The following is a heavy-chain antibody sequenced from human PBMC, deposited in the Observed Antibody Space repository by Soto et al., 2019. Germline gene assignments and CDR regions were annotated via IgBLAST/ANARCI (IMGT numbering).Heavy chain of an antibody. CDR3: AREFPYYVSSDSYLDY. CDR2: TYYGSNGYN. J-gene: IGHJ4*02. Sequence: TLAHTCAMSVDSASEQSAAWNWSRQAPSRGLEWLVRTYYGSNGYNDDAGWVNSRITVTPDTSKNQFSLHLNSVTPEDTAVYYYAREFPYYVSSDSYLDYWGQGARVNVSS. V-gene: IGHV6-1*01. D-gene: IGHD3-16*01. CDR1: VDSASEQSAA.